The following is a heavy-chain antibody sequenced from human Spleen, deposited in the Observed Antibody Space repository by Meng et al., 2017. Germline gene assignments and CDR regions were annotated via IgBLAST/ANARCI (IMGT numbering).Heavy chain of an antibody. J-gene: IGHJ4*02. CDR2: ISSSGSTI. D-gene: IGHD3-10*01. CDR3: ARDSGNYYGSGSYSH. V-gene: IGHV3-11*04. Sequence: GESLRLSCAASGFTFSDYYMSWIRQAPGMGLEWVSYISSSGSTIYYADSVKGRFTISRDNAKNSLYLQMNSLRAEDTAVYYCARDSGNYYGSGSYSHWGQGTLVTVSS. CDR1: GFTFSDYY.